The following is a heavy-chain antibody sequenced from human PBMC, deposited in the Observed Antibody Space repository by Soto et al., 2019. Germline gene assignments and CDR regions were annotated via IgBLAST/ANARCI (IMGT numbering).Heavy chain of an antibody. Sequence: ASVKVSCKASGYTFTSYDINWVRQATGQGLEWMGWMNPNSGNTGYAQKFQGRVTMTRNTSISTAYMELSSLRSEDTAVYYCARGPRAEQLVDYWGQGTLVTVSS. J-gene: IGHJ4*02. CDR1: GYTFTSYD. CDR2: MNPNSGNT. D-gene: IGHD6-6*01. V-gene: IGHV1-8*01. CDR3: ARGPRAEQLVDY.